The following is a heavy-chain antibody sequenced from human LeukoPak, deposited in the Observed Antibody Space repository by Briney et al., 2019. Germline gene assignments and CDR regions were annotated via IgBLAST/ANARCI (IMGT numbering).Heavy chain of an antibody. D-gene: IGHD3-9*01. CDR1: GFTFDDYA. V-gene: IGHV3-9*01. CDR2: ISWNSGSI. Sequence: PGRSLRLSCAASGFTFDDYAMHWVRQAPGKGLEWVSGISWNSGSIGYADSVKGRFTISRDNAKNSLYLQMNSLRAEDTALYYCAKELYDILTGYYYYYGMDVRGQGTTVTVSS. CDR3: AKELYDILTGYYYYYGMDV. J-gene: IGHJ6*02.